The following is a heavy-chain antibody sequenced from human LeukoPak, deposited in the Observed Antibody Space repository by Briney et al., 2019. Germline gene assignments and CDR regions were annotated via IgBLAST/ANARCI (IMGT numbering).Heavy chain of an antibody. CDR1: GYSFTSYW. V-gene: IGHV5-51*01. J-gene: IGHJ4*02. CDR2: IYPGDSDT. CDR3: ARQSDLVSSRGYFDY. D-gene: IGHD3-22*01. Sequence: GGSLKISCQGSGYSFTSYWIGWVRQMPGKGLEWMWIIYPGDSDTRYSPSFQGQVTISADKSISTAYLQWSSLKASDTAMYYCARQSDLVSSRGYFDYWGQGTLVTVSS.